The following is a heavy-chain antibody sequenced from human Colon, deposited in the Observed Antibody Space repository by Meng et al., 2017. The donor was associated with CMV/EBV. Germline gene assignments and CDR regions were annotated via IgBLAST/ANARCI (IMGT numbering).Heavy chain of an antibody. CDR2: ITGSGDAT. Sequence: GESLKLSCVTSGFMFRNYAISWVRQAPGKGLEWVSAITGSGDATYYTDSVRGRFTISRDNSKSTVYLHMTSLRADDTATYYCLRDPLLLPRRYWGQGTLVTVSS. J-gene: IGHJ4*02. CDR1: GFMFRNYA. CDR3: LRDPLLLPRRY. V-gene: IGHV3-23*01. D-gene: IGHD3-3*01.